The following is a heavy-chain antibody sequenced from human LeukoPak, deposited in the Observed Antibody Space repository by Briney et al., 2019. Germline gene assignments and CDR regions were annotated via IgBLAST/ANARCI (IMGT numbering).Heavy chain of an antibody. CDR3: AKLRAPHYDYVSGSYHPQNWFDP. CDR2: ISYDGSNK. CDR1: GFTFSSYG. J-gene: IGHJ5*02. V-gene: IGHV3-30*18. Sequence: PGRSLRLSCAASGFTFSSYGMHWVRQAPGKGLEWVAVISYDGSNKYYADSVKGRFTISRDNSKNTLYLQMNSLRAEDTAVYYCAKLRAPHYDYVSGSYHPQNWFDPWGQGTLVTVSS. D-gene: IGHD3-16*02.